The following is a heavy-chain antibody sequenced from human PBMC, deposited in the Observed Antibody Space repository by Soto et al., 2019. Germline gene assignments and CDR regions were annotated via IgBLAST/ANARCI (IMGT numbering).Heavy chain of an antibody. D-gene: IGHD5-12*01. CDR2: IYYSGST. J-gene: IGHJ5*02. Sequence: TSETLSLTCTVSGGSISSSSYYWGWIRQPPGKGLEWIGSIYYSGSTYYNPSLKSRVTISVDTSKNQFSLKLSSVTAADTAVYYCARSAAEMATNRDWFDPWGQGTLVTVSS. CDR3: ARSAAEMATNRDWFDP. V-gene: IGHV4-39*07. CDR1: GGSISSSSYY.